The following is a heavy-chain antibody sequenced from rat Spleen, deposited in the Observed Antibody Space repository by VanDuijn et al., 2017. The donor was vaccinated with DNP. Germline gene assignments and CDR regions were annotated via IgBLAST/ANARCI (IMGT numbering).Heavy chain of an antibody. Sequence: EVQLVESGGGLVQPGRSMKLSCAASGFTFSSFAMAWVRQAPTKGLEWVASISPSGGSTYYRDSVKGRFTVSRDNAKSTLYLQMNSLRSEDTATYYCARHYYDGSYYFDYWGQGVMVTVSS. D-gene: IGHD1-12*02. CDR2: ISPSGGST. J-gene: IGHJ2*01. V-gene: IGHV5-46*01. CDR3: ARHYYDGSYYFDY. CDR1: GFTFSSFA.